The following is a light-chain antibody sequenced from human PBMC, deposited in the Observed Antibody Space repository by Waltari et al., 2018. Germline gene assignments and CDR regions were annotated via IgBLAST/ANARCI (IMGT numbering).Light chain of an antibody. CDR1: SSHIRAGYD. V-gene: IGLV1-40*01. Sequence: QSVLTQPPSVSGAPGQRVTTPCTGSSSHIRAGYDVPWYQQLPGTAPKLLIYGNSKRPSGVPDRFSGSKSGTSASLAITGLQAEDEADYYCQSYDSSLSGYYVFGTGTKVTVL. J-gene: IGLJ1*01. CDR2: GNS. CDR3: QSYDSSLSGYYV.